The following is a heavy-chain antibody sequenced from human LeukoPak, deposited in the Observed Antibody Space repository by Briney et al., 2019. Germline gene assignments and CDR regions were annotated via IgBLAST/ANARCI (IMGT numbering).Heavy chain of an antibody. CDR1: GFAFSVYW. Sequence: GGSLRLSCAASGFAFSVYWMSWVRQAPGKGLEWVATINGDGTDEYYVDSVKGRFTISRDNAKNSLYLQMNSLRAEDTAVYYCARELYGDYFDYWGQGTLVTVSS. CDR3: ARELYGDYFDY. CDR2: INGDGTDE. V-gene: IGHV3-7*01. D-gene: IGHD4-17*01. J-gene: IGHJ4*02.